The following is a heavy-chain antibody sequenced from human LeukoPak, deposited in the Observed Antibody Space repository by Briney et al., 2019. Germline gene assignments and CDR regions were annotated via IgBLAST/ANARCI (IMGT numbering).Heavy chain of an antibody. V-gene: IGHV4-30-2*01. CDR2: IYHSGST. CDR3: ARLKVSSSWPDAFDI. J-gene: IGHJ3*02. CDR1: GGSISSGGYY. D-gene: IGHD6-13*01. Sequence: SETLSLTCTVSGGSISSGGYYWSWIRQPPGKGLEWIGYIYHSGSTYYNPSLKSRVTISVDRSKNQFSLKLSSVTAADTAVYYCARLKVSSSWPDAFDIWGQGTMVTVSS.